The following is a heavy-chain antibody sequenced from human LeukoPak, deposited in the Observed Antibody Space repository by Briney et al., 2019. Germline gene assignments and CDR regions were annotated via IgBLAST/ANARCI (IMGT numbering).Heavy chain of an antibody. CDR2: IYYSGST. CDR1: GGSFSGYY. V-gene: IGHV4-59*01. J-gene: IGHJ4*02. Sequence: PSETLSLTCAVYGGSFSGYYWSWIRQPPGKGLEWIGYIYYSGSTNYNPSLKSRVSISVDTSKNQFSLRLRSVTAADTAVYYCARRPPDMVAFDYWGQGTLVTVSS. D-gene: IGHD5-18*01. CDR3: ARRPPDMVAFDY.